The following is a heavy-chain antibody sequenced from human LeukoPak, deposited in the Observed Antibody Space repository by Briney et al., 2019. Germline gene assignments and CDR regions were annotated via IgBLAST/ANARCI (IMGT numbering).Heavy chain of an antibody. V-gene: IGHV3-23*01. CDR1: GFTFSSYA. D-gene: IGHD3-16*01. CDR2: ISSSGGST. Sequence: PGGSLRLSCAASGFTFSSYAMSWVRQAPGKGLEWVSAISSSGGSTYYVDSVKGRFTISRDNSKNTLYLQMNSLRAEDTAMYYCAKDDDWGRFNHWGQGTLVTVSS. J-gene: IGHJ1*01. CDR3: AKDDDWGRFNH.